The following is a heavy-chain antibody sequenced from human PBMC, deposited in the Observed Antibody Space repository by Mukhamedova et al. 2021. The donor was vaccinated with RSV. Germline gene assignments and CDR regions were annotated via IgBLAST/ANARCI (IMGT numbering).Heavy chain of an antibody. CDR3: ANTLTMIVVVDAFDI. D-gene: IGHD3-22*01. CDR2: ISGDGGST. V-gene: IGHV3-43*02. J-gene: IGHJ3*02. Sequence: GLEWVSLISGDGGSTYYADSVKGRFTISRDNSKNSLYLQMNSLRTEDTALYYCANTLTMIVVVDAFDIWCQGTMVTVSS.